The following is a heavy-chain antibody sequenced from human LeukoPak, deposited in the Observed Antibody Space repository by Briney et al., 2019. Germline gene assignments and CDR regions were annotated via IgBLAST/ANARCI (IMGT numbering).Heavy chain of an antibody. V-gene: IGHV4-59*01. J-gene: IGHJ4*02. CDR3: ASGGGYDSGIDY. CDR2: IYYSGST. D-gene: IGHD5-12*01. Sequence: SETLSLTCTASGGSISSYYWSWIRQPPGKGLEWVGYIYYSGSTNYNPSLKSRVTISVDTSNNQFSLKLSSVTAADTAVYYCASGGGYDSGIDYWGQGPLVTVSS. CDR1: GGSISSYY.